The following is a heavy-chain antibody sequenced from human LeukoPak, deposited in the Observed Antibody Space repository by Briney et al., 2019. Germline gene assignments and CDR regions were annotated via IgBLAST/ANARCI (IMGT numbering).Heavy chain of an antibody. CDR3: ARIPIVVITSGGY. CDR1: GFTVSSNY. V-gene: IGHV3-53*01. Sequence: PGGSLRLSCAASGFTVSSNYMSWVRQAPGKELDWVSVIYSDGSTYYADSVKGRFTISRDNSKNTLYLQMNSLRAEDTAVYYCARIPIVVITSGGYWGQGTLVTVSS. D-gene: IGHD3-22*01. J-gene: IGHJ4*02. CDR2: IYSDGST.